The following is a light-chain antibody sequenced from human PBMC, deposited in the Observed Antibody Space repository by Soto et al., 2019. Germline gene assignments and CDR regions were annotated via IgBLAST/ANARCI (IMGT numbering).Light chain of an antibody. CDR2: EGS. Sequence: QSALTQPASVSGSPGQSITISCTGTSSDVGSYNLVSWYQQHPGKAPKLMIYEGSNRPSGVSSRFSGSKSGNTASLTISGLQAEDEADYYCISYTGSDTSYVFGTGTKLTVL. CDR1: SSDVGSYNL. J-gene: IGLJ1*01. V-gene: IGLV2-14*02. CDR3: ISYTGSDTSYV.